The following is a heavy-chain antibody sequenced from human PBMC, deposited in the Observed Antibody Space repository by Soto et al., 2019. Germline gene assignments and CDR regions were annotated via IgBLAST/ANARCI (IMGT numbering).Heavy chain of an antibody. CDR3: AHALLAARLVPDAFDI. D-gene: IGHD6-6*01. J-gene: IGHJ3*02. Sequence: ESGPTLVNPTQTLTLTCTFSGFSLSTSGVGVGWIRQPPGKALEWLALIYWDDDKRYSPSLKSRLTITKDTSKNQVVLTMTNMDPVDTATYYCAHALLAARLVPDAFDIWGQGTMVTVSS. V-gene: IGHV2-5*02. CDR1: GFSLSTSGVG. CDR2: IYWDDDK.